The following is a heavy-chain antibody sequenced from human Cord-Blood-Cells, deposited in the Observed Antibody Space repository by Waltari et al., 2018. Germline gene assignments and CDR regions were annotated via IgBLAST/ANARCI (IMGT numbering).Heavy chain of an antibody. V-gene: IGHV1-3*01. D-gene: IGHD3-10*01. CDR3: ARDRLAMVRGVNWFDP. CDR1: GYTFTSYA. CDR2: INAGNGNT. J-gene: IGHJ5*02. Sequence: QVQLVQSGAEVKKPGASVKVSCKASGYTFTSYALHWVRKAPGRRLEWMGWINAGNGNTKYSQKFQGRVTITRDTSASTAYMELSSLRSEDTAVYYCARDRLAMVRGVNWFDPWGQGTLVTVSS.